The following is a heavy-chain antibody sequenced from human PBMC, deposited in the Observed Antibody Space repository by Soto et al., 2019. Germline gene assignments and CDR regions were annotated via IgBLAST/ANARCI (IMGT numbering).Heavy chain of an antibody. CDR2: ISSSSSTI. CDR3: VRHSGKIESSVGPRSFDY. V-gene: IGHV3-48*01. J-gene: IGHJ4*02. Sequence: LRLSCAASGFTFSSYSMNWVRQAPGKGLEWVSYISSSSSTIYYADSVKGRFTISRDNAKNCMYLKWSSIKASDTAMYYCVRHSGKIESSVGPRSFDYWGQGTLVTVSS. D-gene: IGHD1-26*01. CDR1: GFTFSSYS.